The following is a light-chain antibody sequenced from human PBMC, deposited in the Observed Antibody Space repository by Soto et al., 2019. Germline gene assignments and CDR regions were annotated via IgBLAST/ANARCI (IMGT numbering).Light chain of an antibody. CDR2: AAS. CDR3: QQTDSFPRT. CDR1: QTISSW. V-gene: IGKV1-12*01. Sequence: DIQMTQSPSTLPASVGDRVTITRRASQTISSWLAWYQQKPGKAPKLLIYAASSLQSGVPSRFSGSGSGTDFTLTISILQPEDFATYYCQQTDSFPRTFGQGTKVDIK. J-gene: IGKJ1*01.